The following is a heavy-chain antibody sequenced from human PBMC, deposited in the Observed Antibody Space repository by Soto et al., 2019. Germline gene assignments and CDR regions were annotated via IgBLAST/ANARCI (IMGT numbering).Heavy chain of an antibody. CDR2: INSDGSST. Sequence: GGSLRLSCAASGFTFSSYWMHWVRQAPGKGLVWVSRINSDGSSTSYADSVKGRFTISRDNAKNTLYLQMNSLRAEDTAVYYCARQRDSSSFDAFDIWGQGTMVTVSS. D-gene: IGHD6-6*01. CDR1: GFTFSSYW. V-gene: IGHV3-74*01. J-gene: IGHJ3*02. CDR3: ARQRDSSSFDAFDI.